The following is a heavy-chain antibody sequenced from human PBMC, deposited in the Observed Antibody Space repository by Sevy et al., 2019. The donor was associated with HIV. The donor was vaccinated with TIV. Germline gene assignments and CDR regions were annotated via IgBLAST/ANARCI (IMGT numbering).Heavy chain of an antibody. D-gene: IGHD3-22*01. CDR3: AKAQAYDSSGYYLSYYYYGMDV. Sequence: GGSLRLSCAASGFTFSSYGMHWVRQAPGKGLEWVAFIRYDGSTKYYADSVKGRFTISRDNSKNTLYLQMNSLRAEDTAVYYCAKAQAYDSSGYYLSYYYYGMDVWGQGTTVTVSS. J-gene: IGHJ6*02. CDR1: GFTFSSYG. V-gene: IGHV3-30*02. CDR2: IRYDGSTK.